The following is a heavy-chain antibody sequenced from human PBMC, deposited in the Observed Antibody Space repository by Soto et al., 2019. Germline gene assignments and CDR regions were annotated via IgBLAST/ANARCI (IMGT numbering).Heavy chain of an antibody. D-gene: IGHD5-18*01. CDR1: GGTFSSYA. CDR2: IIPIFGTA. J-gene: IGHJ6*02. CDR3: ARDQGAYSYRHYYYGMDV. V-gene: IGHV1-69*06. Sequence: QVQLVQSGAEVKKPGSSVKVSCKASGGTFSSYAISWVRQAPGQGLEWMGGIIPIFGTANYAQKFQGRVTITADKSTSTAYMELSSLRSEDTAVYYCARDQGAYSYRHYYYGMDVWGQGTTVTVSS.